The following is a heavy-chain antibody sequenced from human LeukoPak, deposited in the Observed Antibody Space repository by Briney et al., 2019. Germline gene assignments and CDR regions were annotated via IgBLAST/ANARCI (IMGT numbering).Heavy chain of an antibody. CDR2: ISVYNVNT. D-gene: IGHD5-12*01. Sequence: GASVKVSCKASGYTFTSYYIHWVRQAPGQGLEWMGWISVYNVNTSYAQKLQGRVTMTTDTSTSTVYMELRSLRSDDTAVYYCARDYSGYDGFDYWGQGTLVTVSS. CDR3: ARDYSGYDGFDY. J-gene: IGHJ4*02. CDR1: GYTFTSYY. V-gene: IGHV1-18*01.